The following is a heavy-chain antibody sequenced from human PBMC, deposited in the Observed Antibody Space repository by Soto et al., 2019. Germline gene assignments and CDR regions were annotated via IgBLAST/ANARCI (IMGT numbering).Heavy chain of an antibody. CDR1: GGSFNGYY. V-gene: IGHV4-34*01. CDR2: INHSGST. CDR3: ARGVVKRSRGVIWTKGWFDP. D-gene: IGHD3-10*01. Sequence: ETLSLTCAVYGGSFNGYYWSWIRQPPGKGLEWIGEINHSGSTNYNPSLKSRVTISVDTSKNQFSLKLSSVTAADTAVYYCARGVVKRSRGVIWTKGWFDPWGQGTLVTVPS. J-gene: IGHJ5*02.